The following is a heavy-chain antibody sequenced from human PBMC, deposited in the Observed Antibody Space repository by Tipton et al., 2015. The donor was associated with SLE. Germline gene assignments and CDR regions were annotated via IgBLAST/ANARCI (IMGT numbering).Heavy chain of an antibody. CDR2: IYTSGST. D-gene: IGHD6-19*01. J-gene: IGHJ4*02. CDR1: GGSISNYY. CDR3: ARDHPVAGPFDY. Sequence: LRLSCTVSGGSISNYYWSWIRQPAGKGMEWIGRIYTSGSTNYNPSLKSRVTMSVDTSKNQFSLKLSSVTAADTAVYYCARDHPVAGPFDYWGQGTLVTVSS. V-gene: IGHV4-4*07.